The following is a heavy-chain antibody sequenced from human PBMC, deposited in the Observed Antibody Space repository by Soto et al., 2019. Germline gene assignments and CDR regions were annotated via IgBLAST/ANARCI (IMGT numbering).Heavy chain of an antibody. V-gene: IGHV3-9*01. Sequence: PGGSLSLSCAASGFTFDDYAMHWVRQAPGKGLEWVSGISWNSGSIGYADSVKGRFTISRDNAKNSLYLQMNSLRAEDTALYYCAKELVSVTAYHDAFDIWGQGTMVTVSS. CDR1: GFTFDDYA. CDR2: ISWNSGSI. J-gene: IGHJ3*02. CDR3: AKELVSVTAYHDAFDI. D-gene: IGHD2-21*02.